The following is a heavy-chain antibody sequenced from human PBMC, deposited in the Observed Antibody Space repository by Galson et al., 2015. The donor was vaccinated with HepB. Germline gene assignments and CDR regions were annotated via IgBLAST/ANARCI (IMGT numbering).Heavy chain of an antibody. D-gene: IGHD5-18*01. CDR1: GFTFSGYS. V-gene: IGHV3-48*02. CDR3: ARAPAGRGYNSYYFDY. Sequence: SLRLSCAASGFTFSGYSINWVRQAPGKGLEWISYISGSSNTIYYADSVKGRFTISRDNAKNTLYLQLNSLRDDDTAVYYCARAPAGRGYNSYYFDYWGQGTLVTVSS. CDR2: ISGSSNTI. J-gene: IGHJ4*02.